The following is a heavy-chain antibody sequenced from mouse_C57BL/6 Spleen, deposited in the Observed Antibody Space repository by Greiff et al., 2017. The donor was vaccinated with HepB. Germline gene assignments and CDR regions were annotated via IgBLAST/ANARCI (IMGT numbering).Heavy chain of an antibody. V-gene: IGHV1-53*01. J-gene: IGHJ3*01. D-gene: IGHD2-4*01. CDR2: INPSNGGT. CDR3: ARSVYYDYPWFAY. Sequence: VRLQQPGTELVKPGASVKLSCKASGYTFTSYWMHWVKQRPGQGLEWIGNINPSNGGTNYNEKFKSKATLTVDKSSSTAYMQLSSLTSEDSAVYYCARSVYYDYPWFAYWGQGTLVTVSA. CDR1: GYTFTSYW.